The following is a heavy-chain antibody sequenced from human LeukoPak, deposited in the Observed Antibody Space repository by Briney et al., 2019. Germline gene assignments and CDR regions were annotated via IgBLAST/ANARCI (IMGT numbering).Heavy chain of an antibody. V-gene: IGHV3-23*01. CDR1: GFTFSSYA. CDR2: ISGSGGST. D-gene: IGHD3-10*01. CDR3: ARSGSFYGSWD. J-gene: IGHJ4*02. Sequence: GGSLRLSCAASGFTFSSYAMSWVRQAPGKGLEWVSAISGSGGSTYYADSVKGRFTISRDNSKNTLYLQMNSLRAEDTAVYYCARSGSFYGSWDWGQGTLVTVSS.